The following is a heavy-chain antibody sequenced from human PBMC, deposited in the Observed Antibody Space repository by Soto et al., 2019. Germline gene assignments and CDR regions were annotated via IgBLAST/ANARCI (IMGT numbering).Heavy chain of an antibody. CDR2: VFHTGTT. CDR1: GDSVSSPYY. D-gene: IGHD5-18*01. J-gene: IGHJ4*02. V-gene: IGHV4-4*02. Sequence: QVQLQESGPGLVKPSGTLSLTCAVSGDSVSSPYYWCWVRQPPGKGLEWIGEVFHTGTTSYNPSLRSRVTISMDKSNNQFSLDLTSVTAADTAVYYCARSDGWYAVHSWGPGTLVIVSS. CDR3: ARSDGWYAVHS.